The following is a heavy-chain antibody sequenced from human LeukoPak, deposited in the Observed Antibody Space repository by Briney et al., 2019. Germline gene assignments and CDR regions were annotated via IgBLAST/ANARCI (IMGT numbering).Heavy chain of an antibody. V-gene: IGHV4-34*01. J-gene: IGHJ4*02. CDR3: ARGVKNGYSSGWYGGFDY. Sequence: SETLSLTCAVYGGSFSGYYWSWIRQPPGKGLEWIGEINHSGSTNYNPSLKSRVTISVDTSKNQLSLKLSSVTAADTAVYYCARGVKNGYSSGWYGGFDYWGQGTLVTVSS. D-gene: IGHD6-19*01. CDR2: INHSGST. CDR1: GGSFSGYY.